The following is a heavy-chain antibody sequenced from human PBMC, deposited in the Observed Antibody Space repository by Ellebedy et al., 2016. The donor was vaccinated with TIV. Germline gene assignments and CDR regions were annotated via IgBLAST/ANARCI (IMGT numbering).Heavy chain of an antibody. V-gene: IGHV1-8*01. J-gene: IGHJ4*02. D-gene: IGHD3/OR15-3a*01. CDR3: ARGRAGLYDY. CDR2: MNPSIGNT. CDR1: GYTFTSQV. Sequence: ASVKVSCXTSGYTFTSQVINWVRQATGQGLEWMGWMNPSIGNTGYAQKFQDRVTMTRNTSRSTAYMELSGLRSEDTAVYYCARGRAGLYDYWGQGALVTVSS.